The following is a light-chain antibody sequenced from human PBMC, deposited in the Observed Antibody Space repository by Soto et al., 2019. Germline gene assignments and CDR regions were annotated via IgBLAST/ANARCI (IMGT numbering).Light chain of an antibody. CDR2: KAS. J-gene: IGKJ1*01. CDR3: QQYDNDSWT. Sequence: DIQMTQSPSTLSASVGDRVIITCRASQSISSWLAWYQQKPGKAPNLLIYKASTLKSGVPSRFSGSGSGTEFTRTISSLHPDDFATYYCQQYDNDSWTFGQGTKVEIK. V-gene: IGKV1-5*03. CDR1: QSISSW.